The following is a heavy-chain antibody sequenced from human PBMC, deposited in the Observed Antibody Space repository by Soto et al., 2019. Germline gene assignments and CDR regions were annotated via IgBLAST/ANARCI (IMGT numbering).Heavy chain of an antibody. CDR2: TYYRSKWYN. CDR1: GDSVSSNSAA. Sequence: SQTLSLTCAISGDSVSSNSAAWNWIRQSPSRGLEWLGRTYYRSKWYNDYAVSVKSRITINQYTSKNQFSLQLNSVTPEDTAVYYCAREGYSSGWYDFDYWGQGTLVTVSS. D-gene: IGHD6-19*01. J-gene: IGHJ4*02. CDR3: AREGYSSGWYDFDY. V-gene: IGHV6-1*01.